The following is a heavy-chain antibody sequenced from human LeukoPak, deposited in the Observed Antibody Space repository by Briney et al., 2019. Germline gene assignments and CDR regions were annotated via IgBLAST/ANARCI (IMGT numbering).Heavy chain of an antibody. CDR1: GGSFSGYY. V-gene: IGHV4-30-2*01. CDR3: ARSAYCSGGSCPYGMDV. J-gene: IGHJ6*02. D-gene: IGHD2-15*01. Sequence: SETLSLTCAVYGGSFSGYYWSWIRQPPGKGLEWIGYIYHSGSTYYNPSLKSRVTISVDRSKNQFSLKLSSVTAADTAVYYCARSAYCSGGSCPYGMDVWGQGTTVTVSS. CDR2: IYHSGST.